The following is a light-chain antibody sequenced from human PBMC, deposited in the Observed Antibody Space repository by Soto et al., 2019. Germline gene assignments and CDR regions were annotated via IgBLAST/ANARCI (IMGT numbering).Light chain of an antibody. CDR1: QSISSSY. Sequence: EIVLTQSPGTLSLSPGERATLSCRASQSISSSYLAWHQQKPGQAPRVLIYGASSRATGIPDRFSGSGSGTDFTLTISRLEPEDFAVYFCQQSGNPPPTAFGQGNKVDIK. J-gene: IGKJ2*01. CDR3: QQSGNPPPTA. V-gene: IGKV3-20*01. CDR2: GAS.